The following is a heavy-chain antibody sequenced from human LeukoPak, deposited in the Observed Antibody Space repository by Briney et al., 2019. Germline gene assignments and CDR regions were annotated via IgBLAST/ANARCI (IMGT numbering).Heavy chain of an antibody. CDR2: IYSSGST. CDR1: GGSITSGGYY. J-gene: IGHJ3*02. CDR3: ATPYYYDSSGYSHDAFDI. Sequence: SETLSLTCTVSGGSITSGGYYWGWIRQPPGKGLEWIGCIYSSGSTYYNPSLKSRVTISVDTSKNQFSLKLSSVTAAETAVYYCATPYYYDSSGYSHDAFDIWGQGTMVTVSS. V-gene: IGHV4-39*01. D-gene: IGHD3-22*01.